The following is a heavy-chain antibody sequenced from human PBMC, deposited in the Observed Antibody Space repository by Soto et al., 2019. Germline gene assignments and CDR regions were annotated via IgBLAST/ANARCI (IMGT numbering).Heavy chain of an antibody. CDR2: ISWNDDK. D-gene: IGHD3-16*01. CDR3: AHTPWGAAPDY. Sequence: SGPTLVNPTQTLTLTCTLSGFSLSARGVGVGWIRQPPGKALEWLGIISWNDDKRYSPSLKSRLTITKDTSKNRVVLTMTNMEPVDTATYYCAHTPWGAAPDYWGQGTVVTSPQ. V-gene: IGHV2-5*01. J-gene: IGHJ4*02. CDR1: GFSLSARGVG.